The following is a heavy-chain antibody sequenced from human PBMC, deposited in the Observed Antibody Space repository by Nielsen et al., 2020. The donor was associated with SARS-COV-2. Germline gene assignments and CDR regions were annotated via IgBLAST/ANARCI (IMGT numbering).Heavy chain of an antibody. J-gene: IGHJ6*02. CDR1: GITFSSNG. CDR3: ANGGGRYYGMDV. Sequence: GGSLRLSCAASGITFSSNGMHWVRQAPGKGLEWVAVISYHGINKYYAESVEGRFTISRDNSKNTLYLQMNSLRVEDTAVYYCANGGGRYYGMDVWGQGTTVTVSS. V-gene: IGHV3-30*18. CDR2: ISYHGINK. D-gene: IGHD3-3*01.